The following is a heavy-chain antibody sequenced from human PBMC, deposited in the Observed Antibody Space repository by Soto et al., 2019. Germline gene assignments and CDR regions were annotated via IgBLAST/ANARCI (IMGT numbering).Heavy chain of an antibody. CDR1: GYTFTSYA. CDR2: INAGTGNT. J-gene: IGHJ4*02. V-gene: IGHV1-3*01. D-gene: IGHD2-15*01. Sequence: ASGKVSCKASGYTFTSYAVHWVRQAPGQSLEWMGWINAGTGNTKYSQKFQGRVTITRDTSASTVFMELSSLKSEDTAVYYCARGCSGGSCYIFEYWGQGTLVTVSS. CDR3: ARGCSGGSCYIFEY.